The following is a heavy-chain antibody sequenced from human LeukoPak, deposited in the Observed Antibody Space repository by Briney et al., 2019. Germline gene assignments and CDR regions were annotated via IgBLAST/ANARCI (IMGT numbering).Heavy chain of an antibody. Sequence: PGGSLRLSCAASGFTISTYDISWVSQAPGRGLEWVSYISSSGSTIYYADSVKGRFTISRDNAKNLLYLQMNSLRAEDTAVYYCARATSGNGMDVWGKGTTVTVSS. CDR2: ISSSGSTI. V-gene: IGHV3-48*03. D-gene: IGHD1-26*01. CDR1: GFTISTYD. J-gene: IGHJ6*04. CDR3: ARATSGNGMDV.